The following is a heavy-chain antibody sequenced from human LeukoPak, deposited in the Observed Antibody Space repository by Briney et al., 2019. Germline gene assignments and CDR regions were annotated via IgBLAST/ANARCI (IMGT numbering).Heavy chain of an antibody. CDR1: GFTFDDYA. D-gene: IGHD3-10*01. CDR3: AKDRTSGSFFYFDY. V-gene: IGHV3-9*01. J-gene: IGHJ4*02. CDR2: ITWSSGRI. Sequence: SGGSLRLSCAASGFTFDDYAMHWVRQAPGKGLEWVSGITWSSGRIGYADSVKGRFTISRDSAENSLYLQMNSLRAEDTALYYCAKDRTSGSFFYFDYWGLGTLVTVSS.